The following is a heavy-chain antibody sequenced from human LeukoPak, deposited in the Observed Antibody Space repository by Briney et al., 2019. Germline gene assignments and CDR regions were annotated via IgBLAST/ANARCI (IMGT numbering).Heavy chain of an antibody. J-gene: IGHJ6*04. CDR1: GGSISSGGYY. D-gene: IGHD4-11*01. CDR2: IYYSGST. Sequence: PSETLSFTCTVSGGSISSGGYYWSWIRQHPGKGLEWIGYIYYSGSTYYNPSLKSRVTISVDTSKNQFSLKLSSATAADTAVYYCARDPTSPYGMDVWGKGTTVTVSS. CDR3: ARDPTSPYGMDV. V-gene: IGHV4-31*03.